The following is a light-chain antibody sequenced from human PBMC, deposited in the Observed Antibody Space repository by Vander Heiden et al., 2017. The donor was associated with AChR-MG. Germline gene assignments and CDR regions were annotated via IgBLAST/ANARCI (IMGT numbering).Light chain of an antibody. J-gene: IGKJ2*01. V-gene: IGKV3-20*01. CDR1: QSVNSIY. CDR2: GAS. CDR3: QHHGSSPPHT. Sequence: EIVLTQSPGTLSSFPGERATLSCRASQSVNSIYLAWYQQKPGQAPRLLIYGASSRATGIPDRFSGSGYGTDFTLTITRREAEDFAVYYCQHHGSSPPHTFGQGTKLEIK.